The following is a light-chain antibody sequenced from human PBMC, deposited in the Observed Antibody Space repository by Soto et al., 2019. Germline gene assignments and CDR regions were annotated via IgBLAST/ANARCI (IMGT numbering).Light chain of an antibody. CDR1: SSDVGGYNR. V-gene: IGLV2-18*02. CDR2: DVS. J-gene: IGLJ1*01. CDR3: TSYATGSAYV. Sequence: QSVPTQPPSVSGSPGQSVTISCTGTSSDVGGYNRVSWYQQPPGKAPKLLIYDVSNRPSGGSTRFSGSKSGNTTSLTISGLQAEDEADYYCTSYATGSAYVFGPGTKVTVL.